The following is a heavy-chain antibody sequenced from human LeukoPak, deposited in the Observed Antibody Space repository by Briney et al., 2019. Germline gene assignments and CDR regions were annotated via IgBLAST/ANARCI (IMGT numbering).Heavy chain of an antibody. CDR1: GFTFSSSD. CDR3: AELGITMIGGV. V-gene: IGHV3-30*02. CDR2: IRYDGNNK. Sequence: GGSLRLSCAASGFTFSSSDMHWVRQAPGKGLEWVAFIRYDGNNKYYADSVKGRLTITRDNSKNTLYLQMNSLRAADTAVYYCAELGITMIGGVWGKGTTVTISS. D-gene: IGHD3-10*02. J-gene: IGHJ6*04.